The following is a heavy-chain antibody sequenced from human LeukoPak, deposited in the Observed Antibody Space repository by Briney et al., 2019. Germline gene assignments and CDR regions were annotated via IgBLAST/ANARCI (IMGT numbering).Heavy chain of an antibody. J-gene: IGHJ6*03. CDR2: ISSNGGST. CDR1: GFTFSSYA. Sequence: GGSLRLSCAASGFTFSSYAMHWVRQAPGKGLEYVSAISSNGGSTYYANSVKGRFTISRDNSKNTLYLHMNSLRAEDTAVYYCANPFSTPRSNYYIDVWGKGTTVTVSS. V-gene: IGHV3-64*01. D-gene: IGHD2-2*01. CDR3: ANPFSTPRSNYYIDV.